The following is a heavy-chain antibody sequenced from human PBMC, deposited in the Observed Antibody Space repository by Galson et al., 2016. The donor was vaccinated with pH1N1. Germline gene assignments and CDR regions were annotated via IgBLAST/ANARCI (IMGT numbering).Heavy chain of an antibody. CDR3: VRKNYGDAFDI. Sequence: SLRLSCAASGFTFNEYGMNWVRQAPGKGLEWVSGVIWSGGSPGYADSVKGRFTISRDNAKKSLYLQLNSLRAEDTAVYYCVRKNYGDAFDIWGRGTMVTVSS. CDR2: VIWSGGSP. CDR1: GFTFNEYG. V-gene: IGHV3-20*04. J-gene: IGHJ3*02. D-gene: IGHD3-10*01.